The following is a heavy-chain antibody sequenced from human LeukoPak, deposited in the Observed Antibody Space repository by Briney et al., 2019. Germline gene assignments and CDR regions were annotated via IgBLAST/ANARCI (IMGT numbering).Heavy chain of an antibody. CDR1: GFTFSSYE. CDR3: VRGHLWLHF. V-gene: IGHV3-48*03. J-gene: IGHJ4*02. D-gene: IGHD2/OR15-2a*01. Sequence: HPGGSLRLSCAASGFTFSSYEMNWVRQAPGKGLEWVSYISRSDSTVDYADSVKGRFTISRDNAKNSLYLQMNSLRAEDTAVYYCVRGHLWLHFWGQGTLVTVSS. CDR2: ISRSDSTV.